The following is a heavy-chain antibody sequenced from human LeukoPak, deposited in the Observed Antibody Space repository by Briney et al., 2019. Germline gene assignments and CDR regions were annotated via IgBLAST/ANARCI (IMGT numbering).Heavy chain of an antibody. J-gene: IGHJ4*02. D-gene: IGHD5-24*01. CDR3: ARTRRDGYLIDY. CDR2: ISAYNGNT. V-gene: IGHV1-18*04. Sequence: GASVKVSCKASGYTFTGYYMHWVRQAPGQGLEWMGWISAYNGNTNYAQKLQGRVTMTTDTSTSTAYMELRSLRSDDTAVYYCARTRRDGYLIDYWGQGTLVTVSS. CDR1: GYTFTGYY.